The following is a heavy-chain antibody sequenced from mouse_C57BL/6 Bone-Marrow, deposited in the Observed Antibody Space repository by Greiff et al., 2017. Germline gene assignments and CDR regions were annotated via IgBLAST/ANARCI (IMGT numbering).Heavy chain of an antibody. V-gene: IGHV10-1*01. D-gene: IGHD1-1*01. CDR1: GFSFNTYA. CDR2: IRSKSNNYAT. CDR3: VSPLLRNDAMDY. J-gene: IGHJ4*01. Sequence: EVKVVESGGGLVQPKGSLKLSCAASGFSFNTYAMNWVRQAPGQGLEWVARIRSKSNNYATYYADSVKDRFTISRDDSESMLYLQMNNLKTEDTAMYYCVSPLLRNDAMDYWGQGTSVTVSS.